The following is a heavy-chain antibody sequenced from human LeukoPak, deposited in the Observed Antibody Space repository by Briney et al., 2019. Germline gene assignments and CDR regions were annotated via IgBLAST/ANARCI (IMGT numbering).Heavy chain of an antibody. CDR3: AKDHYWSIDY. V-gene: IGHV3-74*01. D-gene: IGHD3-3*02. J-gene: IGHJ4*02. Sequence: GGSLRLSCIASGFTFSDYWMHWVRQAPGKGPVWVSRIISDGSSVSYVDSVKGRFIMSRDNAKNTLYLQMNSLRAEDTGVYYCAKDHYWSIDYWGRGTLVTVSS. CDR2: IISDGSSV. CDR1: GFTFSDYW.